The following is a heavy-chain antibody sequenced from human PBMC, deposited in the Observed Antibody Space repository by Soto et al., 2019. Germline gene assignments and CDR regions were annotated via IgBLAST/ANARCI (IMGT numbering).Heavy chain of an antibody. CDR3: ARVKPSIAAARTNWFDP. D-gene: IGHD6-13*01. J-gene: IGHJ5*02. CDR1: GGSFSGYY. CDR2: INHSGST. V-gene: IGHV4-34*01. Sequence: QVQLQQWGAGLLKPSETLSLTCAVYGGSFSGYYWSGIRQPPGKGLEWIGEINHSGSTNYNPSLKSRVTISVDTSKNQFSLKLSSVTAADTAVYYCARVKPSIAAARTNWFDPWGQGTLVTVSS.